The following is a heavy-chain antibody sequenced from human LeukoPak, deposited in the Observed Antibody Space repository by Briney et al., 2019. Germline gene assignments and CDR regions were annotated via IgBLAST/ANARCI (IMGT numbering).Heavy chain of an antibody. CDR3: ARRGVGSGRFDY. CDR2: IYYSGST. Sequence: SETLSLTCTVSGGSISSYYWSWIRQPPGKGLEWIGYIYYSGSTNYNPSLKSRVTISVDTSKNQLSLKLSSVTAADTAVYYCARRGVGSGRFDYWGQGTLVTVSS. V-gene: IGHV4-59*08. CDR1: GGSISSYY. J-gene: IGHJ4*02. D-gene: IGHD6-19*01.